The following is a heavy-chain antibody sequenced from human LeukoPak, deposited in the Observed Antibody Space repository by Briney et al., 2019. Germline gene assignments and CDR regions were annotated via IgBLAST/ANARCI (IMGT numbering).Heavy chain of an antibody. D-gene: IGHD4-23*01. V-gene: IGHV3-30*14. CDR1: GFTFSNYV. J-gene: IGHJ4*02. Sequence: PGGSLRLSCASSGFTFSNYVLYWVRQAPGKGLEWVAGMSHDGSNIYYADPVKGRFTVSRDNSKNTLYLQMNSLRVEDTAVYSCARESFGGYYFDYWGQGTLVTVSS. CDR2: MSHDGSNI. CDR3: ARESFGGYYFDY.